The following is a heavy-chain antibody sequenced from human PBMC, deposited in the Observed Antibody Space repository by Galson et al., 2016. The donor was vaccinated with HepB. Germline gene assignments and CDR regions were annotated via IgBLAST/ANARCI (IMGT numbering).Heavy chain of an antibody. Sequence: SLRLSCAASGFTFSDYSLNWVRQAPGKGLEWISYISGSSKTIYYADSVKGRFTVSRENAKNSMYLQMNSLREGDTAVYYCARAMGGYSSLWFDSWVQGTLFTVSS. CDR3: ARAMGGYSSLWFDS. V-gene: IGHV3-48*02. CDR2: ISGSSKTI. CDR1: GFTFSDYS. J-gene: IGHJ5*01. D-gene: IGHD3-22*01.